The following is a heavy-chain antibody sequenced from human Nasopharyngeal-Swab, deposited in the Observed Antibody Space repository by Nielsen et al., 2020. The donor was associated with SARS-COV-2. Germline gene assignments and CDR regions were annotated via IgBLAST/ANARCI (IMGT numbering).Heavy chain of an antibody. CDR1: GYTFTRYA. D-gene: IGHD1-1*01. J-gene: IGHJ4*02. CDR2: ISTKTGAP. CDR3: ARENQEYANIWIDY. V-gene: IGHV7-4-1*02. Sequence: ASVKVSCKASGYTFTRYAMTWVRQAPGQGPEYIGWISTKTGAPTYAQAFTGRFVISLDTSVSTTYLQISSLKADDTAVYYCARENQEYANIWIDYWGQGTQVTVSS.